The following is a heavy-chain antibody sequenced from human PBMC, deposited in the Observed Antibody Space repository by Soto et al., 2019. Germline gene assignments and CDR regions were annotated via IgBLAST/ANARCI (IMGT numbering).Heavy chain of an antibody. V-gene: IGHV1-18*01. CDR2: ISAYNGNT. J-gene: IGHJ5*02. CDR1: GYTFTSYG. CDR3: ARESAVAALDP. Sequence: QVQLVQSGAEVKKPGASVKVSCKASGYTFTSYGISWVRQAPGQGLEWMGWISAYNGNTNYAQKLQGRVTMTTDTXXSTXXXXXXXXXSDDTAVYYCARESAVAALDPWGQGTLVTVSS. D-gene: IGHD6-19*01.